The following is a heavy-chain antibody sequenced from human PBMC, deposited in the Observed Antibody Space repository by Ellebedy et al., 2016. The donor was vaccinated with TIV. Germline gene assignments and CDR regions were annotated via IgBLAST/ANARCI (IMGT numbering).Heavy chain of an antibody. Sequence: MPSETLSLTCAVSGGSIGSSNWWNFVRQSPGKGLEWIGAIYHSGSTNYKPSLKSRVTISVDKSKNQFTLRLTSVTAADTAVYYCARRQAYGDYEYAFDIWGQGTMVTVSS. CDR1: GGSIGSSNW. CDR2: IYHSGST. CDR3: ARRQAYGDYEYAFDI. J-gene: IGHJ3*02. V-gene: IGHV4-4*02. D-gene: IGHD4-17*01.